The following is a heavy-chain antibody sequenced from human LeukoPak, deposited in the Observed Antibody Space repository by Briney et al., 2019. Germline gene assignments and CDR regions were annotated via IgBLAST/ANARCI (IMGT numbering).Heavy chain of an antibody. Sequence: GSLRLSCAASGFTFSDTWMHWVRQAPGEGLVWVSRIRSDGSDTRYAESVKGRFTISRDNAKNTLYLQMNSLRAEDTAVYYCARDWFHAIDYWGQGTLVTVSS. CDR2: IRSDGSDT. J-gene: IGHJ4*02. CDR3: ARDWFHAIDY. V-gene: IGHV3-74*01. D-gene: IGHD2/OR15-2a*01. CDR1: GFTFSDTW.